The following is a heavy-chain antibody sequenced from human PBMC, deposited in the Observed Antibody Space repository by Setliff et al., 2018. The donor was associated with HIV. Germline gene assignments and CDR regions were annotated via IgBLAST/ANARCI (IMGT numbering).Heavy chain of an antibody. CDR1: GYSISTGYN. Sequence: SETLSLTCTVSGYSISTGYNWGCIRQPPGKGLEWIGSMHHSGGTYYNPSLKTRVTISLDTSKNQFSLNLSSVTAADTAVYYCVTSSSWSSRLNFWGPGMLVTAPQ. J-gene: IGHJ4*02. V-gene: IGHV4-38-2*02. CDR3: VTSSSWSSRLNF. D-gene: IGHD2-2*01. CDR2: MHHSGGT.